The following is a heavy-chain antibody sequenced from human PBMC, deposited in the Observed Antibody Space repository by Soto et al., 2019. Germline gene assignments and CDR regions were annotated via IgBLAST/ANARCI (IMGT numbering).Heavy chain of an antibody. CDR1: GFTFSRHA. Sequence: QLGGSLRLSCTASGFTFSRHAMTWVRQAPGKGLEWVSGLSDSGGSIYYADSVKGRFTISRDNSMNTLYLQMNTLRAEDTAIYYCAKVSSSWYAGFFDLWGQGTLVTVSS. CDR3: AKVSSSWYAGFFDL. V-gene: IGHV3-23*01. D-gene: IGHD6-13*01. CDR2: LSDSGGSI. J-gene: IGHJ4*02.